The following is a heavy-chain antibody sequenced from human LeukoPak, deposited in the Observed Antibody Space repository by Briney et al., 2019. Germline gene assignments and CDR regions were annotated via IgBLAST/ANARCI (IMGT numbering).Heavy chain of an antibody. CDR2: ISGSGGST. CDR3: ARHSGWYGVDP. CDR1: GFTFSSYG. D-gene: IGHD6-19*01. Sequence: GGSLRLSCAASGFTFSSYGMSWVRQAPGKGLEWVSAISGSGGSTYYADSVKGRFTISRDNSKNTLFLQMNSLRTEDAAVYYCARHSGWYGVDPWGQGTLVTVSS. V-gene: IGHV3-23*01. J-gene: IGHJ5*02.